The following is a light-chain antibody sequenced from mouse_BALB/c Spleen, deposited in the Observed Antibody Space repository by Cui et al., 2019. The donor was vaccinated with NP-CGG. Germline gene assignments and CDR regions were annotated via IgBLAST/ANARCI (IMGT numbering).Light chain of an antibody. CDR3: ALWYSNHWV. V-gene: IGLV1*01. CDR1: TGAVTTSNH. J-gene: IGLJ1*01. Sequence: QAVVTQESAPTTSPGETVPLTCRPSTGAVTTSNHSNWVQEKPDHLFTGLIGGTNNRAPGVPARFSGSLIGDKAALTITGAQTEDEAIYFCALWYSNHWVFGGGTKLTVL. CDR2: GTN.